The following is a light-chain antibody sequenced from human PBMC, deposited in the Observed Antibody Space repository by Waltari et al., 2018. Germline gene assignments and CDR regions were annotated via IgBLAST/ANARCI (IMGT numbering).Light chain of an antibody. Sequence: QSALTQPASVSGSPGQSLTISCTVTSSDAGGYNYVPWYQQHPGKAPKLMIYEVSNRPSGVSNRFSGSKSGNTASLTISGLQAEDEADYYCSSYTSSSTLYVFGTGTKVTVL. CDR1: SSDAGGYNY. V-gene: IGLV2-14*01. J-gene: IGLJ1*01. CDR2: EVS. CDR3: SSYTSSSTLYV.